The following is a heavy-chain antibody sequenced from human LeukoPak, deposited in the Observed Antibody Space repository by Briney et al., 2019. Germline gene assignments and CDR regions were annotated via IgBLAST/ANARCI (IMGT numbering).Heavy chain of an antibody. D-gene: IGHD2-21*01. Sequence: GGSLRLSCATSGFTFNTNAMSWVRQAPGKGLGWGSTISNNESFYAYTVTGGVTISLDNSKNTVYLHMNSLRVEDTAVYYCAKDWIQFNRVFDCFDSWGQGTLVTVSS. V-gene: IGHV3-23*01. CDR3: AKDWIQFNRVFDCFDS. J-gene: IGHJ4*02. CDR2: ISNNES. CDR1: GFTFNTNA.